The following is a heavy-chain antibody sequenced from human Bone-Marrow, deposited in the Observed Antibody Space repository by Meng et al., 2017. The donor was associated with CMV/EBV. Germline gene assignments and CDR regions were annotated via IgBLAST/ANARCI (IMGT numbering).Heavy chain of an antibody. Sequence: CTFSGFSLSTSAVGVGWIRQPPGKALEWLALIFWDDDKRYSSSLKSRLTITKDTSKNQVVLTMTNMDPVDTATYYCAHSVSRGCLDTWGQGTLVTVSS. V-gene: IGHV2-5*02. CDR3: AHSVSRGCLDT. D-gene: IGHD2-15*01. CDR1: GFSLSTSAVG. J-gene: IGHJ5*02. CDR2: IFWDDDK.